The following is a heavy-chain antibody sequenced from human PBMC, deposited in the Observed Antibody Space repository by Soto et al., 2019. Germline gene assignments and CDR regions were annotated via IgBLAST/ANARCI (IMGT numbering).Heavy chain of an antibody. CDR2: ISWNSGSI. Sequence: GGSLRLSCAASGFTFDDYAMHWVRQAPGKGLEWVSGISWNSGSIGYADSVKGRFTISRDNAKNSLYLQMNSLRAEDTALYYCAKDIGLSDVVVVAATCFDYWGQGTLVTVSS. CDR3: AKDIGLSDVVVVAATCFDY. CDR1: GFTFDDYA. J-gene: IGHJ4*02. D-gene: IGHD2-15*01. V-gene: IGHV3-9*01.